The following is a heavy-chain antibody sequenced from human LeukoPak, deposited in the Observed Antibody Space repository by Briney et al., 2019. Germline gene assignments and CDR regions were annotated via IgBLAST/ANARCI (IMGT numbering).Heavy chain of an antibody. J-gene: IGHJ4*02. Sequence: PGGSLRLSCAASGFTFNEYGMSWVRQAPGKGLEWVSTINDNGANTHYADSVKGRFTISRDSSKNTLFLQMNSLRADDTARYYCTKGDGGWYPIDSWGQGTLIIVSS. CDR1: GFTFNEYG. CDR2: INDNGANT. D-gene: IGHD6-19*01. V-gene: IGHV3-23*01. CDR3: TKGDGGWYPIDS.